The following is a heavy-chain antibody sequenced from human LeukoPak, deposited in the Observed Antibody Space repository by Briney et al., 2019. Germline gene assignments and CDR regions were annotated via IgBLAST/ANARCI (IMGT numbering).Heavy chain of an antibody. J-gene: IGHJ4*02. CDR3: ARDRERSNWD. V-gene: IGHV3-7*01. Sequence: GGSLRLSCAASGLTFRTSWMSWVRQTPGKGLEWVADIKEDGGEKVYVDSVRGRFTISRDNAENSLYLQMNSLRAEDTAVYFCARDRERSNWDWGQGTLVTVSS. CDR1: GLTFRTSW. CDR2: IKEDGGEK. D-gene: IGHD6-13*01.